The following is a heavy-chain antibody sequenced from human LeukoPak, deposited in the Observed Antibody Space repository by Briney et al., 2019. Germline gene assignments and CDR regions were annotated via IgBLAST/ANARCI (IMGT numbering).Heavy chain of an antibody. CDR1: GFSLSTYA. Sequence: GGSLRLSCAASGFSLSTYAMSWVRQAPGKGLEWVSSISEDGGSTYYADSVKGRFTISRDNSKNALYLQMNSLRAEDTALYYCAKYYNTGWPVFDCWGQGTQATVSS. CDR2: ISEDGGST. D-gene: IGHD6-19*01. CDR3: AKYYNTGWPVFDC. V-gene: IGHV3-23*01. J-gene: IGHJ4*02.